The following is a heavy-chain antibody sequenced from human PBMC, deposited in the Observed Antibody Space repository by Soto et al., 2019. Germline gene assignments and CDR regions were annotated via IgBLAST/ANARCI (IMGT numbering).Heavy chain of an antibody. CDR1: GYSFTSYW. Sequence: GESLKISCKGSGYSFTSYWIGWVRQMPGKGLEWMGIIYPGDSDTRYSPSFQGQVTISADKSISTAYLQWSSLKASDTAMYYCARSGIAARPSSWFDPWGQGTLVTVSS. D-gene: IGHD6-6*01. CDR3: ARSGIAARPSSWFDP. V-gene: IGHV5-51*01. CDR2: IYPGDSDT. J-gene: IGHJ5*02.